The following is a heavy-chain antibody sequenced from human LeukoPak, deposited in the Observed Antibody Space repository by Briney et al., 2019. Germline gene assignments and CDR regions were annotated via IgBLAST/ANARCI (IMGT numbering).Heavy chain of an antibody. CDR1: GFTFSNYG. V-gene: IGHV3-30*18. CDR3: AKVEVEVAGSRGDIEC. CDR2: ISYDGNNK. J-gene: IGHJ4*02. Sequence: GGSLRLSCAASGFTFSNYGIHWVRQAPGKGLEWVAVISYDGNNKYYADSVKGRFTISRDNSKNTLFLQMNSLRAEDTAIYYCAKVEVEVAGSRGDIECWGQGTLVTVSS. D-gene: IGHD6-19*01.